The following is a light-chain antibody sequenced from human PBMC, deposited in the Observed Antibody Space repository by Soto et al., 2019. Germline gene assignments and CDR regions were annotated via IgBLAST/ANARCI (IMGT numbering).Light chain of an antibody. CDR2: DVS. CDR1: SSDVGSSNG. J-gene: IGLJ1*01. CDR3: SSYTSSSTYV. V-gene: IGLV2-18*02. Sequence: QSALTQPPSVSGSPGQSVTISCTGTSSDVGSSNGVSWYQQPPGTAPKLMIYDVSNRPSGVPDRFSGSKSGNTASLTISGLQAXXEADYYCSSYTSSSTYVFGTGTKLTVL.